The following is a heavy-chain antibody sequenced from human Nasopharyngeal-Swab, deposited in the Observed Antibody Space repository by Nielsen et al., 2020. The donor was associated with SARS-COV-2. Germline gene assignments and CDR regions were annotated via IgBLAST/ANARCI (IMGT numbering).Heavy chain of an antibody. Sequence: SETLSLTCAVYGVSFSGYYWSWIRQPPGKGLEWIGEINHSGSTNYNPSLKSRVTISVDTSKNQFSLKLSSVTAADTAVYYCARVKGIAAANYYYGMDVWGQGTTVTVSS. J-gene: IGHJ6*02. CDR3: ARVKGIAAANYYYGMDV. D-gene: IGHD6-13*01. V-gene: IGHV4-34*01. CDR1: GVSFSGYY. CDR2: INHSGST.